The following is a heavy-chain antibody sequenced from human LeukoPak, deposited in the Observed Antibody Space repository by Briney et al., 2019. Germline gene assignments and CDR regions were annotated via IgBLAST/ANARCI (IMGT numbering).Heavy chain of an antibody. CDR1: GYTFTSYG. Sequence: ASVKVSCKASGYTFTSYGISWVRQAPGQGLEWMGWISANNGNTNYAQKFQGRVTMTEDTSTDTAYMELSSLRSEDTAVYYCATDYRRGSRSWFDPWGQGTLVTVSS. D-gene: IGHD3-10*01. CDR2: ISANNGNT. J-gene: IGHJ5*02. V-gene: IGHV1-18*01. CDR3: ATDYRRGSRSWFDP.